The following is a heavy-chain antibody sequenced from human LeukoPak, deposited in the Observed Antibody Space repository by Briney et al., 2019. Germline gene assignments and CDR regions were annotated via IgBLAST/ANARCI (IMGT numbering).Heavy chain of an antibody. CDR2: INHSGST. D-gene: IGHD3-10*01. CDR1: GGSFSGYY. J-gene: IGHJ6*03. CDR3: AREQHSMVRGVYYYYMDV. Sequence: SETLSLTCAVYGGSFSGYYWSWIRQPPGKGLEWIGEINHSGSTNYNPSLKSRVTISVDTSKNQFSLKLSSVTAADTAVYYCAREQHSMVRGVYYYYMDVWGKGTTVTVSS. V-gene: IGHV4-34*01.